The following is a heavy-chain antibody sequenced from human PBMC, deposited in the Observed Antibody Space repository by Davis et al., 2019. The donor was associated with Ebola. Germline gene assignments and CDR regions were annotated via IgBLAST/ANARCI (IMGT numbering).Heavy chain of an antibody. D-gene: IGHD3-16*01. V-gene: IGHV6-1*01. CDR2: TYYNSKWNN. CDR1: GDSFSSNSGA. CDR3: VRGWGRSGLDV. Sequence: LRLSCDTSGDSFSSNSGAWNWIRQSPSKGLESLGRTYYNSKWNNDYAVSVKSRITINPDTSKNQLPLQLNSVTPEDTAVYYCVRGWGRSGLDVWGQGTTVTVSS. J-gene: IGHJ6*02.